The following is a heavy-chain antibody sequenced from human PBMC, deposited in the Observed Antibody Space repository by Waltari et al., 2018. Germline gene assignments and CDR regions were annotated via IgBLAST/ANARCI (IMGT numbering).Heavy chain of an antibody. CDR3: ARMYYDYVWGSYRVFDY. Sequence: EVQLVESGGGLVQPGGSLRLSCAASGFTFSSYWMSWVRQAPGKGLEWVANIKQDGSEKYYVDPVKGRFTISRDNAKNSLYLQMNSLRAEDTAVYYCARMYYDYVWGSYRVFDYWGQGTLVTVSS. CDR2: IKQDGSEK. J-gene: IGHJ4*02. V-gene: IGHV3-7*01. D-gene: IGHD3-16*02. CDR1: GFTFSSYW.